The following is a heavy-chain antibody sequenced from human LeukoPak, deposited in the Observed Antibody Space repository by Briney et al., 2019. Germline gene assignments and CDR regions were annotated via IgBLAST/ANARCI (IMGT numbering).Heavy chain of an antibody. D-gene: IGHD3-3*01. J-gene: IGHJ4*02. Sequence: SETLSLTCTVAGGSISSHYWSWLRQPPGKGLEWVGYIYYSGSTNYNTSLKSRVTISVDTSKNQFSLKLSSVTAADPAVYYCAREVTIFGGVIDYWGQGTLVTVSS. CDR2: IYYSGST. V-gene: IGHV4-59*11. CDR1: GGSISSHY. CDR3: AREVTIFGGVIDY.